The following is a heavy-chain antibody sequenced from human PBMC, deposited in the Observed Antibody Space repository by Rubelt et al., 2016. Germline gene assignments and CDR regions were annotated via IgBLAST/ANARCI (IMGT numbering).Heavy chain of an antibody. CDR3: ARVPSFTSRWDS. V-gene: IGHV1-8*01. J-gene: IGHJ4*02. Sequence: QVQLVQSGAEVKKPGASVKVSCKASGYTFTNYDINWVRQATGQGLEWMGWMNADRGNTGYAQKFQGRLTMTRNTSISTAYLECVGLGPEDTAVYCCARVPSFTSRWDSWGQGTLVTVSS. CDR2: MNADRGNT. D-gene: IGHD2-2*01. CDR1: GYTFTNYD.